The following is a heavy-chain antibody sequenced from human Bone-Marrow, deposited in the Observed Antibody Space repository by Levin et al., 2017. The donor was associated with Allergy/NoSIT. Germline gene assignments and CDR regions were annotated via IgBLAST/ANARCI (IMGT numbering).Heavy chain of an antibody. V-gene: IGHV4-39*01. CDR3: ARRGAGSWQQRGVFDV. Sequence: SETLSLTCTVSGDSIRSSSDYWGWIRQPPGKGLEWIGSVFYSGTTYYNPSLKSRVTISADTSKNQFSLKLKAVTAADTAVYCCARRGAGSWQQRGVFDVWDEGTMVTVSS. CDR1: GDSIRSSSDY. J-gene: IGHJ3*01. D-gene: IGHD6-13*01. CDR2: VFYSGTT.